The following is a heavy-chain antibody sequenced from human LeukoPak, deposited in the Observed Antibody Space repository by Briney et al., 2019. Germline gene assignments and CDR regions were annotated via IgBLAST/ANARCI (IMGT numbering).Heavy chain of an antibody. V-gene: IGHV3-48*01. CDR2: ISSSSSTI. CDR1: GFTFSSYS. D-gene: IGHD3-9*01. CDR3: ARDGAVLRYFDWLPPVGNFDY. J-gene: IGHJ4*02. Sequence: GGSLRLSCVASGFTFSSYSMNWVRQAPGKGLEWVSYISSSSSTIYYADSVKGRFTISRDNAKNSLYLQMNSLRAEDAAVYYCARDGAVLRYFDWLPPVGNFDYWGQGTLVTVSS.